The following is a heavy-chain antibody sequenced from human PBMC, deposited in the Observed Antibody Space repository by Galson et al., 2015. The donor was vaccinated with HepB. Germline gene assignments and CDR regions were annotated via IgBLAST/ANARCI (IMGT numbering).Heavy chain of an antibody. Sequence: SVKVSCKASGYTFTSYGVNWVRQARGQGLEWMGWISGYNGDTSYAQKLQGRITMTTETSTNTAYLDLRSLTSDETAVYYCARDGVGGDYWGQGTLVTVSS. CDR2: ISGYNGDT. V-gene: IGHV1-18*04. CDR1: GYTFTSYG. D-gene: IGHD3-16*01. J-gene: IGHJ4*02. CDR3: ARDGVGGDY.